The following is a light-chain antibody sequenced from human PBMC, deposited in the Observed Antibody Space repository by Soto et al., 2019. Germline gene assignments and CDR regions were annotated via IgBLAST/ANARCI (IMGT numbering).Light chain of an antibody. CDR2: EVS. CDR1: SSDIGAYNY. CDR3: SSHGGSSPFDV. Sequence: QSALTQPASVSGSPGQSITISCIGTSSDIGAYNYVSWYQQYPGKAPKLMIYEVSNRPSGVSARFSASKSGNTASLTISGLQAEDEADYYCSSHGGSSPFDVFGSGTKLTVL. J-gene: IGLJ1*01. V-gene: IGLV2-14*01.